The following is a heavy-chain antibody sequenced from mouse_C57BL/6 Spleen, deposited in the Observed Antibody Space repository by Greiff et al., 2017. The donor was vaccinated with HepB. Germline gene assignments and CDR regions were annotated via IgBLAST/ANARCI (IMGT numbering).Heavy chain of an antibody. CDR1: GYTFTDYN. V-gene: IGHV1-18*01. CDR3: ARRAVLLLDY. D-gene: IGHD1-1*01. J-gene: IGHJ2*01. CDR2: INPNNGGT. Sequence: VQLQQSGPELVKPGASVKIPCKASGYTFTDYNMDWVKQSHGKSLEWIGDINPNNGGTIYNQKFKGKATLTVDKSSSTAYMELRSLTSEDTAVYYCARRAVLLLDYWGQGTTLTVSS.